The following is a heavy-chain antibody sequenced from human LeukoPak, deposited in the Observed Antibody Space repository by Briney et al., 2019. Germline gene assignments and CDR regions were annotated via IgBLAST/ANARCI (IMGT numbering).Heavy chain of an antibody. D-gene: IGHD3-22*01. J-gene: IGHJ4*02. V-gene: IGHV4-30-4*08. Sequence: PSEILSLTCTVSGGSISSGDYYWSWIRQPPGKGLEWIGYIYYSGSTYYNPSLKSRVTISVDTSKNQFSLKLSSVTAADTAVYYCARVYDDSSGYYAHDYWGQGTLVTVSS. CDR2: IYYSGST. CDR1: GGSISSGDYY. CDR3: ARVYDDSSGYYAHDY.